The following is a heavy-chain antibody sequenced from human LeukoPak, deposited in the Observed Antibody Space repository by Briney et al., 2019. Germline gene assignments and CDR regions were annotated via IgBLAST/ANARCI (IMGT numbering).Heavy chain of an antibody. J-gene: IGHJ5*02. CDR2: ISGSGGST. D-gene: IGHD6-13*01. CDR3: AKDNGGSSWLNWFDP. V-gene: IGHV3-23*01. Sequence: GGSLRLSCAASGFTFSSYARSWVRQAPGKGLEWVSAISGSGGSTYYADSVKGRFTISRDNSKNTLYLQMNSLRAEDTAVYYCAKDNGGSSWLNWFDPWGQGTLVTVSS. CDR1: GFTFSSYA.